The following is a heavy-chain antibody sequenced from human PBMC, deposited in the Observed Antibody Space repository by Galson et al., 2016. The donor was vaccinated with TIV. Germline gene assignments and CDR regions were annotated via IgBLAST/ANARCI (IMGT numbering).Heavy chain of an antibody. Sequence: QSGAEVKKAGDSLRISCKHSGNSFRNSWIAWVRQMPGKGLEWIGMIFPDDSDTRYSPSFQGQVTISVGKSIKTAYLEWSTMKASDTAMYYCARLAYSTPTCHTHDAFHVWGQGTRVTVS. CDR3: ARLAYSTPTCHTHDAFHV. D-gene: IGHD2-8*01. J-gene: IGHJ3*01. CDR1: GNSFRNSW. CDR2: IFPDDSDT. V-gene: IGHV5-51*01.